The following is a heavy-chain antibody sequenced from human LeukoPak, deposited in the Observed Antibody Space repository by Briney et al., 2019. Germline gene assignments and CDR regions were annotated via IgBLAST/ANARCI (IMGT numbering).Heavy chain of an antibody. D-gene: IGHD2-8*02. CDR3: ARDPGTGHPIDY. CDR1: GFSVSSNY. Sequence: PGGSLRLSCAASGFSVSSNYMSWVRQAPGKGLEWISALYVSGTTYYADSVKGRFTISRDNSKNTLYLQMNSLGAEDTAIYYCARDPGTGHPIDYWGQGTLVTVSS. J-gene: IGHJ4*02. V-gene: IGHV3-53*01. CDR2: LYVSGTT.